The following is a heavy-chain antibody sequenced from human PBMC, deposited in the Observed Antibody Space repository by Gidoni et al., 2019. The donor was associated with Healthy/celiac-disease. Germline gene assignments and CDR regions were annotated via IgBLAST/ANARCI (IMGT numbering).Heavy chain of an antibody. CDR3: ASSGRVAGTDYYYGMDV. Sequence: EVQLVQSGAEVKKPGESLRISCKGSGYSFTSYWISWVRQVPGKGLEWMGRIDPSDSYTNYSPSFQGHVTISADKSISTAYLQWSSLKASDTAMYYCASSGRVAGTDYYYGMDVWGQGTTVTVSS. J-gene: IGHJ6*02. V-gene: IGHV5-10-1*03. CDR2: IDPSDSYT. CDR1: GYSFTSYW. D-gene: IGHD6-19*01.